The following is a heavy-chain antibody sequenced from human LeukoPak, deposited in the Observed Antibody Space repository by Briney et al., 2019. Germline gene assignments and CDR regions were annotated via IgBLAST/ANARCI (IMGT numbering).Heavy chain of an antibody. J-gene: IGHJ4*02. CDR1: GFTFSDYY. V-gene: IGHV3-11*01. CDR3: AKADYYDSSGYQNFDY. Sequence: GGSLRLSCAASGFTFSDYYMSWIRQAPGKGLEWVSYISSSGSTIYYADSVKGRFTISRDNSKNTLYLQMNSLRAEDTAVYYCAKADYYDSSGYQNFDYWGQGTLVTVSS. D-gene: IGHD3-22*01. CDR2: ISSSGSTI.